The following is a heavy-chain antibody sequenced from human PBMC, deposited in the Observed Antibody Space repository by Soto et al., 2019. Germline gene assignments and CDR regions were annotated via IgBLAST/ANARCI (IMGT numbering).Heavy chain of an antibody. CDR1: GYPVTAYY. CDR3: ARGGGVGVAGSAAFDM. D-gene: IGHD3-3*01. V-gene: IGHV1-2*02. CDR2: INPATGAA. J-gene: IGHJ3*02. Sequence: QLHLVQSGAVVKKPGASVTVSCSASGYPVTAYYMHWVRQAPGRGLEWMGGINPATGAAKYTQTFQGRVTIPRDPSTSTVFMELSGLTSEDTAVFYCARGGGVGVAGSAAFDMWGQGTLVTVSS.